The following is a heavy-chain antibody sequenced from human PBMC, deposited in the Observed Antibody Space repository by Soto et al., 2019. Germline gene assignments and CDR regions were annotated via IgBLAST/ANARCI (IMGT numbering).Heavy chain of an antibody. CDR3: AKENSNYDFYYYMDV. CDR2: IRGSGGST. V-gene: IGHV3-23*01. Sequence: GGSLRLSCAASGFTFSSYAMSWVRQAPGKGLEWVSTIRGSGGSTYYADSVKGRFTISRDNSKNTLCVQMNSLRAEDTAVYYCAKENSNYDFYYYMDVWGKGTTVTVSS. CDR1: GFTFSSYA. J-gene: IGHJ6*03. D-gene: IGHD4-4*01.